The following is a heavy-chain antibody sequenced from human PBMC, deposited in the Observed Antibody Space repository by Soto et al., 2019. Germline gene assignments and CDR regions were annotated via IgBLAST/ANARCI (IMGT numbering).Heavy chain of an antibody. J-gene: IGHJ6*02. CDR2: INPSSGGT. CDR1: GFTGYY. Sequence: ASVKVSCKASGFTGYYMHWVRQAPGQGLEWMGWINPSSGGTNYAQKFQGWVTMTRDTSISTAYMELSRLRSDDTAVYYCAREVTMVRGVRDYYGMDVWGQGTTVTVSS. V-gene: IGHV1-2*04. CDR3: AREVTMVRGVRDYYGMDV. D-gene: IGHD3-10*01.